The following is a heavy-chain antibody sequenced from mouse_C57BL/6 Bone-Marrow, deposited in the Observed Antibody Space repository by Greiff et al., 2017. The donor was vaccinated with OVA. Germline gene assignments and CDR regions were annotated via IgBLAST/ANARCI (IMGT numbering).Heavy chain of an antibody. V-gene: IGHV1-54*01. CDR3: ARRSNWEYYYAMDY. CDR1: GYAFTNYL. J-gene: IGHJ4*01. D-gene: IGHD4-1*01. CDR2: INPGSGGT. Sequence: VKLQESGAELVRPGTSVKVSCKASGYAFTNYLIEWVKQRPGQGLEWIGVINPGSGGTNYNEKFKGKATLTADKSSSTAYMQLSSLTSEDSAVYFCARRSNWEYYYAMDYWGQGTSVTVSS.